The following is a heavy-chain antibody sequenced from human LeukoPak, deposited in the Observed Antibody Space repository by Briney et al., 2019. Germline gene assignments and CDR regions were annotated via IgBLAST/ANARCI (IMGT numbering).Heavy chain of an antibody. V-gene: IGHV3-48*01. CDR3: ARDVGASNFDY. CDR1: GFTFSSYS. Sequence: GGSLRLSCAASGFTFSSYSMNWVRQAPGKGLEWVSYISSSSSTIYYADSVKGRFTISRDNAKNSLYLQMNSLRAEDTAVYYCARDVGASNFDYWGQGILVTVSS. D-gene: IGHD1-26*01. J-gene: IGHJ4*02. CDR2: ISSSSSTI.